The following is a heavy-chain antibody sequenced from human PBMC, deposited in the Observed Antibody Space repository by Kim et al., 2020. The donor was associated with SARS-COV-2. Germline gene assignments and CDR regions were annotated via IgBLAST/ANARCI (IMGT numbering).Heavy chain of an antibody. CDR2: GST. V-gene: IGHV4-39*07. J-gene: IGHJ4*02. D-gene: IGHD5-12*01. Sequence: GSTDSNPSLKSRVTLSVDTSKNQFSLKLSSVTAADTAVYYCASGEWLLDYWGQGTLVTVSS. CDR3: ASGEWLLDY.